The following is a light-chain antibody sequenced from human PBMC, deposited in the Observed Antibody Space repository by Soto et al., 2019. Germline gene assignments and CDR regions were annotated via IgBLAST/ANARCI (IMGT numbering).Light chain of an antibody. CDR1: SSDFGIYNL. V-gene: IGLV2-14*02. CDR3: SSYASTSTAV. J-gene: IGLJ1*01. CDR2: EVN. Sequence: QSALPQPASVSGSPGQSITISCTATSSDFGIYNLVSWYQQHPGKAPKLMIYEVNSRPSGVSNRFSGSKSGITASLTSSGLQAEDEGDYYCSSYASTSTAVFGTGTEVTVL.